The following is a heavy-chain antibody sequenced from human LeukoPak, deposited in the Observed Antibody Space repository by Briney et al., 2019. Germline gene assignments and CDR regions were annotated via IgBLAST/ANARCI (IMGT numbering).Heavy chain of an antibody. CDR1: GFTFGSYS. Sequence: GGSLRLSCAASGFTFGSYSMNWVRQAPGKGLEWVSSISSSRSYIYYADSVKGRSTISRDNAKNSLYLQMNSLRAEDTAVFYCARGHSGYDYSVDDWGRGTLVTVSS. CDR3: ARGHSGYDYSVDD. CDR2: ISSSRSYI. J-gene: IGHJ4*02. D-gene: IGHD5-12*01. V-gene: IGHV3-21*01.